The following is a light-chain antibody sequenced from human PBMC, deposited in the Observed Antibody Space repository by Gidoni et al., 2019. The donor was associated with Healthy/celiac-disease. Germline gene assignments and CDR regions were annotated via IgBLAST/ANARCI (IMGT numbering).Light chain of an antibody. Sequence: DLVMPQSPDSLAVSLGERATINCKSSQSVLYSSNNKNYLAWYQQKPGQPPKLLIYWASTRESGVPDRFSGSGSGTDFTLTISSLQAEDVAVYYCQQYYSTPNTFGQGTKLEIK. V-gene: IGKV4-1*01. CDR2: WAS. CDR1: QSVLYSSNNKNY. CDR3: QQYYSTPNT. J-gene: IGKJ2*01.